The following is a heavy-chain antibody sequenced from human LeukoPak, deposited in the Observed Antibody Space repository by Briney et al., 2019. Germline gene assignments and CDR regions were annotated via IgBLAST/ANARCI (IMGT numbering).Heavy chain of an antibody. CDR1: GGTFSSYT. D-gene: IGHD1-7*01. CDR3: ARQRLTGTYYFDY. Sequence: ASVKVSCKASGGTFSSYTISWVRLAPGQGLEWMGRIIPILGIANYAQKFQGRVTITADKSTSTAYMELSSLRSEDTAVYYCARQRLTGTYYFDYWGQGTLVTVSS. V-gene: IGHV1-69*02. J-gene: IGHJ4*02. CDR2: IIPILGIA.